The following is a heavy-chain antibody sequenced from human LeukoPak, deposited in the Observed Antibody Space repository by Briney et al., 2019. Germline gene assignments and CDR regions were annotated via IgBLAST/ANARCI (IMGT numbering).Heavy chain of an antibody. V-gene: IGHV4-59*08. Sequence: PSETLSLTCTVSGGSISSYYWSWIRQPPGKGLEWIGYIYYSGSTNYNPSLKSRVTILVDTSKNQFSLKLSSVTAADTAVYYCARSRSLGITIFGVVVDAFDIWGQGTMVTVSS. D-gene: IGHD3-3*01. CDR2: IYYSGST. CDR3: ARSRSLGITIFGVVVDAFDI. J-gene: IGHJ3*02. CDR1: GGSISSYY.